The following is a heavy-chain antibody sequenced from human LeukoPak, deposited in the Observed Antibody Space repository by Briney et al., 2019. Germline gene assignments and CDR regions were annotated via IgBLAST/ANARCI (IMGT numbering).Heavy chain of an antibody. Sequence: PGRSLRLSCAASGFTFSSYGMHWVRQAPGKGLEWVAVIRYDGSNKYYADSVKGRFTISRDNSKNTLYLQMNSLRAEDTAVYYCARGYCSGGSCYTYYYGMDVWGQGTTVTVSS. V-gene: IGHV3-33*01. CDR3: ARGYCSGGSCYTYYYGMDV. J-gene: IGHJ6*02. CDR1: GFTFSSYG. CDR2: IRYDGSNK. D-gene: IGHD2-15*01.